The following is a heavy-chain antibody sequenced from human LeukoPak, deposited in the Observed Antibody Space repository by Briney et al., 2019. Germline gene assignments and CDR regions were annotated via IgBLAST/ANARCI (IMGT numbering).Heavy chain of an antibody. CDR3: ARGPVVRLRVNIVVVPAAKRVPGYFQH. V-gene: IGHV4-34*01. D-gene: IGHD2-2*01. Sequence: SETLSLTRAVYGGSFSGYYWSWIRQPPGKGLEWVGEINHSGSTNYNPSLKRRVTISVDTSKNQFCLKLSSVTAADTAVYYCARGPVVRLRVNIVVVPAAKRVPGYFQHWGQGTLVTVSS. J-gene: IGHJ1*01. CDR2: INHSGST. CDR1: GGSFSGYY.